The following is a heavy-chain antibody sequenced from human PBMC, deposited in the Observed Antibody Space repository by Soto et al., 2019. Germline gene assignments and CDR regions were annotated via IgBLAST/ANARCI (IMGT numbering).Heavy chain of an antibody. CDR3: ARGLRASSCYYNVHYFQH. D-gene: IGHD3-22*01. CDR1: GGSFRGYF. V-gene: IGHV4-34*01. Sequence: QVQLHQWGAGLLKPSDTLSLTCAFYGGSFRGYFGTWIRQPPVKVLEWIGEINHSGNTNYSPSLKSRVTIYLDTSKNQFSLKMSSVTAADTAVYYCARGLRASSCYYNVHYFQHGGQGTLVTVSS. J-gene: IGHJ1*01. CDR2: INHSGNT.